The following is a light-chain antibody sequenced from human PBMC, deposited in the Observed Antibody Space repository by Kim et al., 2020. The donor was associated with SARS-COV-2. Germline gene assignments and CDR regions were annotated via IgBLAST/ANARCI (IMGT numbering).Light chain of an antibody. J-gene: IGLJ1*01. Sequence: QSALTQPASVSASPGQSITISCTGTSSDVGAYNYVYWYRQHPGKAPRLMIYDVSERPSGISNRFSGSKSGNTASLTISGLQAEDEADYSCNSYCGSDTLIFGTWTKFTVL. CDR3: NSYCGSDTLI. CDR1: SSDVGAYNY. V-gene: IGLV2-14*01. CDR2: DVS.